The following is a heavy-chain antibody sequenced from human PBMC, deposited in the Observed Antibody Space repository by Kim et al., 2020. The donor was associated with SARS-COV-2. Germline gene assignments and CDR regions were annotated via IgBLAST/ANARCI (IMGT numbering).Heavy chain of an antibody. J-gene: IGHJ5*02. Sequence: ASVKVSCKVSGYTLTEFYIHWVRQAPGQGLEWMGGFDPEAGETIYAQKFQGRVTMTEDTSTNTAYMELSSLRSEDTAVYYCATGRVAGPPAWFDHWGQGTLVTVSS. CDR1: GYTLTEFY. V-gene: IGHV1-24*01. D-gene: IGHD2-15*01. CDR3: ATGRVAGPPAWFDH. CDR2: FDPEAGET.